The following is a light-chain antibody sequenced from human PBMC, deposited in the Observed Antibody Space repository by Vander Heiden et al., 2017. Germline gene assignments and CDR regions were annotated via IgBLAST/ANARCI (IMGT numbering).Light chain of an antibody. Sequence: DIVMTQSPLSLPVIPGEPASISCTSSQSLVHRDGYNYLDWYVQKPGQSPQLLVYLGSHRASGVPDRFSGSGSGTEFTLRISRVEAEDVGVYYCMQALQTPRTFGQGTRLEI. CDR1: QSLVHRDGYNY. V-gene: IGKV2-28*01. J-gene: IGKJ5*01. CDR2: LGS. CDR3: MQALQTPRT.